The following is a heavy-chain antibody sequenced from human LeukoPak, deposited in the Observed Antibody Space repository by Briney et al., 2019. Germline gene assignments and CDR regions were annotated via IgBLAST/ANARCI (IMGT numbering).Heavy chain of an antibody. J-gene: IGHJ3*02. CDR1: GDSVSRSIVA. CDR2: TYSGYN. Sequence: SQTLSLTCAISGDSVSRSIVAWNWIRQSPSRGLEWLGRTYSGYNQYAPSVRSRITISPDASRNQFSLQLNSVTPDDTAVYYCARGTKSTFDIWGQGTVVTVSS. CDR3: ARGTKSTFDI. V-gene: IGHV6-1*01. D-gene: IGHD5/OR15-5a*01.